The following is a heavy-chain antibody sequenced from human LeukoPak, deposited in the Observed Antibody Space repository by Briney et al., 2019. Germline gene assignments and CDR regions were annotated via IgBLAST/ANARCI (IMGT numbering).Heavy chain of an antibody. D-gene: IGHD3-9*01. Sequence: PGGSLRLSCAASGFRFRTYGMHWVRQAPGKGLEWVAAIWYDGSNIYYADSVKGRFTISRDNSTNTLYLQINSLRAEDTAVYYCAKDLYGILTGYLDYWGQGTLVTVSS. J-gene: IGHJ4*02. CDR1: GFRFRTYG. V-gene: IGHV3-33*06. CDR2: IWYDGSNI. CDR3: AKDLYGILTGYLDY.